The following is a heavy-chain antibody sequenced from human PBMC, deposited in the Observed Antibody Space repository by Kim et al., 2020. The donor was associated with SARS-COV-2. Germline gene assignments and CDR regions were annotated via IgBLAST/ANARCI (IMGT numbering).Heavy chain of an antibody. D-gene: IGHD3-10*01. CDR1: GGSISSYY. CDR3: AGAGESGWFRVISGMDV. J-gene: IGHJ6*02. CDR2: IYYSGST. V-gene: IGHV4-59*13. Sequence: SETLYLTCTVSGGSISSYYWSWIRQPTGKGLEWIGYIYYSGSTNYNPPLKSRVTISVDTSKNQFSLKLSSVTAADTAVYYCAGAGESGWFRVISGMDVWGQGTTVTVSS.